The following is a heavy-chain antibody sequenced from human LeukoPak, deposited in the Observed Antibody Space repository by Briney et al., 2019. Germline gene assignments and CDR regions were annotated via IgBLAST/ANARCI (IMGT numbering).Heavy chain of an antibody. V-gene: IGHV1-69*04. J-gene: IGHJ4*01. CDR3: ARVEGCSSTSCYSDY. CDR2: IIPILGIA. D-gene: IGHD2-2*01. CDR1: GGTFSIYA. Sequence: SVTVSCKASGGTFSIYAISWVRQAPGQGLEWMGRIIPILGIANYAQKFQGRVTITADKSTSTAYMELSSLRSEDTAVYYCARVEGCSSTSCYSDYWGQGTLVTVSS.